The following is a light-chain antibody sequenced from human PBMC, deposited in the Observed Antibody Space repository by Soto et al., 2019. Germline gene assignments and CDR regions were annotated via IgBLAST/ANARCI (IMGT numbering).Light chain of an antibody. CDR3: RSFTSSSILV. Sequence: QSALTQPASVSGSPGQSIAISCTGTSSDVGGYNYVSWYQQDPGKAPKLMIYEVSNRPSGVSNRFSGSKSGNTASLTISGLQAEDEADYYCRSFTSSSILVFGSGTKLTVL. V-gene: IGLV2-14*01. CDR2: EVS. J-gene: IGLJ1*01. CDR1: SSDVGGYNY.